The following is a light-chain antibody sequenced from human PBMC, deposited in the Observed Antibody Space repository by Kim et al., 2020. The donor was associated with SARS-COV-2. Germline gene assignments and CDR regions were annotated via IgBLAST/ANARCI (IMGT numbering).Light chain of an antibody. Sequence: LSPEERVTLSCRGSRSVSRSFAGYQQKPGQAPRLLIYDASKRATGIPARFSGSGSGTDFTLTISSLEPEDFAVYYCQQRSNWPLTFGGGTKVDIK. CDR3: QQRSNWPLT. V-gene: IGKV3-11*01. CDR1: RSVSRS. CDR2: DAS. J-gene: IGKJ4*01.